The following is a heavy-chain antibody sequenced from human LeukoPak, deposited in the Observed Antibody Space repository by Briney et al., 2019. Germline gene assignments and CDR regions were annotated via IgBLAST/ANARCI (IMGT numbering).Heavy chain of an antibody. CDR2: IYSSGSA. Sequence: SEALSLTCTVSGGSISPYYWSWIRQPPGKGLEWIGYIYSSGSASYNPSLKSRVTISVDTSKNQFSLKLSSVTAADTAVYYCARMGGYSGYATYWGQGTLVTVSS. J-gene: IGHJ4*02. CDR1: GGSISPYY. V-gene: IGHV4-59*08. D-gene: IGHD5-12*01. CDR3: ARMGGYSGYATY.